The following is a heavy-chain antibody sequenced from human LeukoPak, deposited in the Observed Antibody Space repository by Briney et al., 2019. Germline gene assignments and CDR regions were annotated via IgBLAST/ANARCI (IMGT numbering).Heavy chain of an antibody. CDR3: ARDGYNSGDSDY. J-gene: IGHJ4*02. CDR2: ISSSSSYI. D-gene: IGHD5-24*01. V-gene: IGHV3-21*01. CDR1: GFTFNSYT. Sequence: GESLRLSCAASGFTFNSYTMNWVRQAPGKGLEWVSSISSSSSYIYYADSVKGRFTISRDNAKNSLYLQMNSLRAEDTAVYYCARDGYNSGDSDYWGQGTLVTVSS.